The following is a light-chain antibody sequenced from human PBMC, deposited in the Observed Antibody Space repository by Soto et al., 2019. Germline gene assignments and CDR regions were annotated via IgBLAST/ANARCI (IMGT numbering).Light chain of an antibody. CDR2: DDN. J-gene: IGLJ2*01. V-gene: IGLV1-51*01. CDR1: SSNIGKRY. Sequence: QSVLTQPPSVSAAPGQKVTTSCSGSSSNIGKRYVSWYQQFPGTAPKLLIYDDNKRPSGIPDRFSGSKSDTSATLGITGLQTGDEADYYCGTWDNSLRVVFGGGTKVTVL. CDR3: GTWDNSLRVV.